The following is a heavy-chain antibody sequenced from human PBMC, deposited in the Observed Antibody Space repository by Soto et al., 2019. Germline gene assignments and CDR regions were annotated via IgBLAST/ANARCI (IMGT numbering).Heavy chain of an antibody. CDR2: VHYSGST. J-gene: IGHJ4*02. CDR1: GGSIHSYP. V-gene: IGHV4-59*01. CDR3: ARDPGSWYFDS. Sequence: ETLSLTYTPSGGSIHSYPWSWIRPSPGKGLELIGYVHYSGSTNYNPSPRSRVNISVDTSKTQLSLKRSSVTAADTAVYYCARDPGSWYFDSWGQGILVTVS. D-gene: IGHD3-10*01.